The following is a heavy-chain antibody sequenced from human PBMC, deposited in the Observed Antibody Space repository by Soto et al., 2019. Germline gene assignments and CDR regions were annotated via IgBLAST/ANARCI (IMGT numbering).Heavy chain of an antibody. V-gene: IGHV1-2*02. CDR3: ARNRNGGELQSDY. D-gene: IGHD1-26*01. CDR1: GYTFTGYY. J-gene: IGHJ4*02. CDR2: INPNSGGT. Sequence: ASVKVSCKASGYTFTGYYMHWVRQAPGQGLEWMGWINPNSGGTNYAQKFQGRVTMTRDTSISTAYMELSRLRSDDTAVYYCARNRNGGELQSDYWGQGTLVTVS.